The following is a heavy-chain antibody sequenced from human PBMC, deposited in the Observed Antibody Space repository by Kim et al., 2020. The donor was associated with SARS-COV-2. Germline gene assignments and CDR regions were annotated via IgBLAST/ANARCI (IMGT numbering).Heavy chain of an antibody. Sequence: GESLKISCRASGYSFTSHWIGWVRQMPGKGLEWMGIIYPSDSDTRYSPSFQGQVTISVDKSISTAYLQWSSLKASDTAMYYCARSPPDCSGGTCYSGNLFDPWGQGTLVTVPS. J-gene: IGHJ5*02. CDR1: GYSFTSHW. CDR2: IYPSDSDT. CDR3: ARSPPDCSGGTCYSGNLFDP. D-gene: IGHD2-15*01. V-gene: IGHV5-51*01.